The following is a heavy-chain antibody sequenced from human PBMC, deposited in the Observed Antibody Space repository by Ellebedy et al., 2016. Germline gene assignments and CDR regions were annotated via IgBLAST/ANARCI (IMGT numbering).Heavy chain of an antibody. D-gene: IGHD6-19*01. CDR2: VFHTGTT. CDR3: AKLSAIAGTGSYYYHSMDV. V-gene: IGHV4-59*02. J-gene: IGHJ6*02. CDR1: GGSVSSDY. Sequence: SETLSLTCNVSGGSVSSDYWNWIRRPPGKGLEWIGYVFHTGTTNYNPSLKSRLSFSVDTSKNQFTLRLGSVTAADTAVYYCAKLSAIAGTGSYYYHSMDVWGQGITVTVSS.